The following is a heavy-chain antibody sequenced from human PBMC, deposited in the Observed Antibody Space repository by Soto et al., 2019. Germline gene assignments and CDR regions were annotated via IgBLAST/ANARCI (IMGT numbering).Heavy chain of an antibody. CDR1: GITVSNNY. CDR2: IYSNGDT. Sequence: EVQLVESGGGLVQPGGSLRLSCAASGITVSNNYMSWVRQAPGKGLECVSLIYSNGDTRYADSVKGRFTISRDNSKNTVYLLMNSLRAEDTAVYYCASDPPGIAAAGGGWGQGTTVTVSS. CDR3: ASDPPGIAAAGGG. V-gene: IGHV3-66*01. J-gene: IGHJ6*02. D-gene: IGHD6-13*01.